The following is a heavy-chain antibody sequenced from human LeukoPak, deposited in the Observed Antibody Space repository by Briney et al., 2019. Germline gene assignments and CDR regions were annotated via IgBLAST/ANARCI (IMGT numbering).Heavy chain of an antibody. J-gene: IGHJ4*02. Sequence: PSETLSLTCTVSGGSISSHYWSWIRQPPGKGLEWIGYIYYSGSTNYNPSLKSRVTISVDTSKNQFSLKLSSVTAADTAVYYCARVYYDWLLFYFDYWGQGTLVTVSS. CDR1: GGSISSHY. D-gene: IGHD3-9*01. V-gene: IGHV4-59*08. CDR2: IYYSGST. CDR3: ARVYYDWLLFYFDY.